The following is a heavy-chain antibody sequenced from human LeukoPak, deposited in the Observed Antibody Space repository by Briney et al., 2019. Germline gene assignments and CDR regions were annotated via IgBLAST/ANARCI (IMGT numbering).Heavy chain of an antibody. CDR1: GYSFTSYW. Sequence: GESLKISCKTSGYSFTSYWIGWVRQLPGKGLDWMGIIFPDDSDTRYNPTFQGQVTISADKSISTAYLQWSSLKASDTAMYYCARTYSSAIDYWGQGTLVTVSS. D-gene: IGHD6-25*01. CDR3: ARTYSSAIDY. J-gene: IGHJ4*02. V-gene: IGHV5-51*01. CDR2: IFPDDSDT.